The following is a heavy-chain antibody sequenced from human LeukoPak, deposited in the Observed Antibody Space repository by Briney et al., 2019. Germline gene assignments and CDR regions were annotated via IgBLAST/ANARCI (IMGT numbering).Heavy chain of an antibody. Sequence: GGSLRLSCAASGFTFRNYRLNGVGQAPGKGREGVSSISMGSTYIYYADSVKGRFTISRDNARNSLYLQMNSLRAEDTAVYYCASHFTCDYLGQGTLVTVSS. CDR1: GFTFRNYR. CDR3: ASHFTCDY. D-gene: IGHD2/OR15-2a*01. J-gene: IGHJ4*02. V-gene: IGHV3-21*01. CDR2: ISMGSTYI.